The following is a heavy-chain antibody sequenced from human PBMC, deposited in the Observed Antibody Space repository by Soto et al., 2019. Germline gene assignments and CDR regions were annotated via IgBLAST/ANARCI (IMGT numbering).Heavy chain of an antibody. CDR1: GFTFSSYS. D-gene: IGHD3-10*01. CDR3: AREEYYGSGWYYYGMDV. Sequence: GSLRLSCAASGFTFSSYSMNWVRQAPGKGLEWVSSISSSSSYIYYADSVKGRFTISRDNAKNSLYLQMNSLRAEDTAVYYCAREEYYGSGWYYYGMDVWGQGTTVTVSS. CDR2: ISSSSSYI. V-gene: IGHV3-21*01. J-gene: IGHJ6*02.